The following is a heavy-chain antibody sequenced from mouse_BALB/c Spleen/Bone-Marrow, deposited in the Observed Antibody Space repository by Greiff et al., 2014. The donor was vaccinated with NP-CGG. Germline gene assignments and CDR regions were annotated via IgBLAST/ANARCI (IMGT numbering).Heavy chain of an antibody. Sequence: QVQLKESGPGLVAPSQSLSISCTVSGFSLTSYGVRWVRQPPGKGLEWLGVIWADGSTNYNSVLMSRLSISKDNSKSQVYLKMNSLQTDDTAMYYCARITTATGAMDYWGQGTSVTVSS. CDR1: GFSLTSYG. CDR3: ARITTATGAMDY. J-gene: IGHJ4*01. CDR2: IWADGST. V-gene: IGHV2-9*02. D-gene: IGHD1-2*01.